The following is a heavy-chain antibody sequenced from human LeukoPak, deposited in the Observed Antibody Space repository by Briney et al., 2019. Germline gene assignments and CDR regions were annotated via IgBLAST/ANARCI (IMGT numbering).Heavy chain of an antibody. CDR3: AKFDSSGWSYYFDY. Sequence: GGSLRLSCAASGFTFSSYAMSWVRQAPEKGLEWVSAISGSGGSTYYADSVKGRFTISRDNSKNTLYLQMNSLRAEDTAVYYCAKFDSSGWSYYFDYWGQGTLVTVSS. J-gene: IGHJ4*02. D-gene: IGHD6-19*01. V-gene: IGHV3-23*01. CDR1: GFTFSSYA. CDR2: ISGSGGST.